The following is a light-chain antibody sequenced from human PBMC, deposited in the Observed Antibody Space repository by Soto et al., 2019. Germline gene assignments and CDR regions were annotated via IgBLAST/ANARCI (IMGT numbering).Light chain of an antibody. CDR1: QSISNS. Sequence: DIQMTQSPSTLSASVGDRVTITCRASQSISNSLAWYQEKPGKAPNLLIYKASSLESGVPSRFSGSASGTEFTLTISSLQPDDVATYYCRQYVSYPVTFGGGTKVEMK. J-gene: IGKJ4*01. CDR2: KAS. CDR3: RQYVSYPVT. V-gene: IGKV1-5*03.